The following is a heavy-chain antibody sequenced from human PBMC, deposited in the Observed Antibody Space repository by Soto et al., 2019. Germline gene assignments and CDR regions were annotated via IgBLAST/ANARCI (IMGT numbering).Heavy chain of an antibody. D-gene: IGHD1-1*01. Sequence: GGSLRLSCAASGFTFSSYGMHWVRQAPGKGLEWVAVISYDGSNKYYADSVKGRFTISRDNSKNTLYLQMNSLRAEDTAVYYCAKPHSWNDDFDYWGQGTLVPVSS. CDR2: ISYDGSNK. CDR3: AKPHSWNDDFDY. V-gene: IGHV3-30*18. CDR1: GFTFSSYG. J-gene: IGHJ4*02.